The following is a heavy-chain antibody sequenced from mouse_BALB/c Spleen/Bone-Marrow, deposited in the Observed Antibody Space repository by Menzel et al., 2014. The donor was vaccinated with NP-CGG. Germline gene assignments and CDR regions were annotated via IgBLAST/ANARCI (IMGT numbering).Heavy chain of an antibody. Sequence: VMLVESGPGLVAPSQSLSITCTVSGFSLTSYGVHWVRQPPGKGLEWLGVIWAGGSTNYNSALMPRLSISKGNSKSQVFLKMNSLQTDDTAMYYCARALDSSGYGFAYWGQGTLVTVSA. J-gene: IGHJ3*01. CDR2: IWAGGST. CDR3: ARALDSSGYGFAY. CDR1: GFSLTSYG. D-gene: IGHD3-2*01. V-gene: IGHV2-9*02.